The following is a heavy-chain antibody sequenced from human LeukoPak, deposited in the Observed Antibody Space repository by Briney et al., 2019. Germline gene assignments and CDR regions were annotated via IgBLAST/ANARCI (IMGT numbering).Heavy chain of an antibody. CDR1: GGSFSGYY. CDR3: ARGGVESYSSSSRAFDI. V-gene: IGHV4-34*01. Sequence: SSETLYLTCGVSGGSFSGYYWSWISQSPGKGLEWIGEINESGSTDYNPSLMSRVTISLDTSKNQFSLKLSSVTAADTAVYYCARGGVESYSSSSRAFDIWGQGTMVTVSS. CDR2: INESGST. J-gene: IGHJ3*02. D-gene: IGHD6-6*01.